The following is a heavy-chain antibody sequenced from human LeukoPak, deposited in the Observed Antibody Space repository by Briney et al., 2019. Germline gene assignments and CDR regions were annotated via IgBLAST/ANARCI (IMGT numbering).Heavy chain of an antibody. Sequence: GGSLRLSCAASGFTFSSYAMSWVRQAPGKGLEWVSAISGSGGITYYADSVKGRFTISRDNSKNTLYLQMNSLRAEDTAVYYCAKDVTYSSNWYGGIDYWGQGTLVTVSS. CDR2: ISGSGGIT. D-gene: IGHD6-13*01. V-gene: IGHV3-23*01. J-gene: IGHJ4*02. CDR3: AKDVTYSSNWYGGIDY. CDR1: GFTFSSYA.